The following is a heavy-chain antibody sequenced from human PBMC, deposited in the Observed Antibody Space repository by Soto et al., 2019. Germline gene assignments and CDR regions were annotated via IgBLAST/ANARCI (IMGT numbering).Heavy chain of an antibody. CDR1: GFTFSDYY. J-gene: IGHJ4*02. CDR2: ISSSGSTI. CDR3: ARDTYDYIWGSYLPGPDFDY. D-gene: IGHD3-16*02. V-gene: IGHV3-11*01. Sequence: PGGSLRLSCAASGFTFSDYYMSWIRQAPGKGLEWVSYISSSGSTIYYADSVKGRFTISRDNAKNSLYLQMNSLRAEDTAVYYCARDTYDYIWGSYLPGPDFDYWGQGTLVTVSS.